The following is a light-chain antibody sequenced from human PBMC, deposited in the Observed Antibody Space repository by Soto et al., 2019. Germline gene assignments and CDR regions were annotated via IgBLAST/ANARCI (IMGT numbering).Light chain of an antibody. J-gene: IGLJ1*01. V-gene: IGLV1-40*01. CDR2: DNS. Sequence: QSVLTQPPSVSGAPGQRVTISCTGSSSNIGANHDVHWYQQLPGTAPKLLIYDNSNRPSGVPDRFSGSKSGTSASLAITGLQAEYEADYSCQSYDSSLGYVFGTGTKLTVL. CDR3: QSYDSSLGYV. CDR1: SSNIGANHD.